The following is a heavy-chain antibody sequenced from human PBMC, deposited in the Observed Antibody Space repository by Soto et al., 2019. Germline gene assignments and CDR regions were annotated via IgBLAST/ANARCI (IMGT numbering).Heavy chain of an antibody. CDR2: ISSSSSYI. Sequence: GGSLRLSCAASGFTFSSYSMNWVRQAPGKGLEWVSSISSSSSYIYYADSVKGRFTISRDNAKNSLYLQMNSLRAEDTAVYYCARPQYYDILTGTPGGYYYYGMDVWGQGTTVTVSS. J-gene: IGHJ6*02. V-gene: IGHV3-21*01. D-gene: IGHD3-9*01. CDR3: ARPQYYDILTGTPGGYYYYGMDV. CDR1: GFTFSSYS.